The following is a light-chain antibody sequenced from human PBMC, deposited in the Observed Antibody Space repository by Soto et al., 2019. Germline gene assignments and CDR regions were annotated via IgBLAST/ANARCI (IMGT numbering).Light chain of an antibody. CDR1: SSNIGAGYN. CDR2: GNS. Sequence: VLTQPPSVSGAPGQRVTISCTGSSSNIGAGYNVHWYQQLPGTAPKLLIYGNSNRPSGVPDRFSGSKSGTSASLAITGLQAEDEADYYCQSYDSSLSVVFGGGTKVTVL. CDR3: QSYDSSLSVV. J-gene: IGLJ2*01. V-gene: IGLV1-40*01.